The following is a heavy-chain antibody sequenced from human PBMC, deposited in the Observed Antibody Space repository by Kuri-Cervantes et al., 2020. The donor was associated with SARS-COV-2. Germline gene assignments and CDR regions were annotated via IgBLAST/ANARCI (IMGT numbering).Heavy chain of an antibody. Sequence: SEALSLTCTVSGDSITSSSYYWGWIRQPPGKGLEWIGNIYNSGSTYYNPSLKSRVTISVDTSKKQFSLRLSSVTAADAAVYYCVTSLPRSGWDGEDAFDIWGQGTMVTDSS. D-gene: IGHD6-19*01. CDR2: IYNSGST. J-gene: IGHJ3*02. CDR1: GDSITSSSYY. V-gene: IGHV4-39*01. CDR3: VTSLPRSGWDGEDAFDI.